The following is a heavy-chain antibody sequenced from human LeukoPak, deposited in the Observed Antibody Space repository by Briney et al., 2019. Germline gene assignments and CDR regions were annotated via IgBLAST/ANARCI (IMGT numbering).Heavy chain of an antibody. CDR3: TRAPKLGGYLSVDY. CDR2: ISSNSSTI. J-gene: IGHJ4*02. CDR1: GFTFNSYS. D-gene: IGHD3-22*01. V-gene: IGHV3-48*04. Sequence: GGSLRLSCAASGFTFNSYSMNWVRQAPGKGLEWVSYISSNSSTIYYADSVKGRFNISRDNGKNSLYLQMDNLRVEDTAVYYCTRAPKLGGYLSVDYRGQGTLVTVSP.